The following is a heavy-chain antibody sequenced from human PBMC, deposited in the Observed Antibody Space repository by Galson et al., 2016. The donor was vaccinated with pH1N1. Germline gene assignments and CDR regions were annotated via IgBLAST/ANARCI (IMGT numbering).Heavy chain of an antibody. CDR3: ARRPGIAVTGLLYF. CDR1: GFTFGAYG. Sequence: SLRLSCAASGFTFGAYGMTWVRQAPGKGLEWVASINYIGGNIAYADSMKGRFTISRDNAKSSLYLQMNRLRAEDTALYYFARRPGIAVTGLLYFGGQGTLVIVSS. CDR2: INYIGGNI. D-gene: IGHD6-19*01. J-gene: IGHJ4*02. V-gene: IGHV3-20*04.